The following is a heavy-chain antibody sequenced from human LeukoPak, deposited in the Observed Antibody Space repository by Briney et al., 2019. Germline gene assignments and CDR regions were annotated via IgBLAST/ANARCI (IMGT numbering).Heavy chain of an antibody. J-gene: IGHJ4*02. D-gene: IGHD6-19*01. CDR2: IYYSGST. Sequence: SETLSLTCTVSGDSVSSGTYYWSWIRQPPGKGLEWIGYIYYSGSTNYNPSLKSRVTISVDTSKNQFSLKLSSVTAADTAVYYSARITGGSGWYYFDYWGQGTLVTVSS. V-gene: IGHV4-61*01. CDR3: ARITGGSGWYYFDY. CDR1: GDSVSSGTYY.